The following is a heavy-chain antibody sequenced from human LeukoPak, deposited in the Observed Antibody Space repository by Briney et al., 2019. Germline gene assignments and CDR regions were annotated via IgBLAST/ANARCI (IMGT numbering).Heavy chain of an antibody. Sequence: GGSLRLSCVDSGDSGVTFMSWVRQAPGKGLEWVSTITGSGNTKYYIDAVKGRFTISRDNSKNTVYLQMNSLRVEDTAVYYCAEGRGLSGYGTGYFDPWGQGSLVTVSS. CDR2: ITGSGNTK. D-gene: IGHD6-25*01. J-gene: IGHJ4*02. CDR3: AEGRGLSGYGTGYFDP. CDR1: GDSGVTF. V-gene: IGHV3-23*01.